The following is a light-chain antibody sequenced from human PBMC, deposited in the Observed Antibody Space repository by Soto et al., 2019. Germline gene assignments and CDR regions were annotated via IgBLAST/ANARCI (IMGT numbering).Light chain of an antibody. CDR3: QHYNKASWT. CDR1: QDIYTY. V-gene: IGKV1-27*01. J-gene: IGKJ1*01. Sequence: IPMTQSPSSLSASVGDRVTITYRASQDIYTYLAWYQHRPGKAPELLIYGASTLQAGVPSRFSGGGSGTHFVLTISSLQPEDVATYYWQHYNKASWTFGQGTKV. CDR2: GAS.